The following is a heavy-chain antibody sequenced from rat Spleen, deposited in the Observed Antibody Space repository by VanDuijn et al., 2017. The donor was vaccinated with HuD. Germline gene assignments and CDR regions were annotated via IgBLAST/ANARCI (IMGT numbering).Heavy chain of an antibody. J-gene: IGHJ2*01. V-gene: IGHV5-7*01. CDR2: LSYDGHTT. Sequence: EVQLVESGGGLVQPGRSLKLSCAASGFTFSNYYMAWVRQAPTKGLECVATLSYDGHTTYYRDSVKGRFTISRDIAKSTLYLQMDSLGSEDTATYYCARQDDYWGQGVMVTVSS. CDR1: GFTFSNYY. CDR3: ARQDDY.